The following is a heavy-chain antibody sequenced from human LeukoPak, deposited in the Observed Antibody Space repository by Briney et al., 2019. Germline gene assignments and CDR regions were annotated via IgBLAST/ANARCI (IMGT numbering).Heavy chain of an antibody. V-gene: IGHV4-59*01. Sequence: SETLSLTCTVSGGSISSYYWSWIRQPPGKGLEWIGYIYYSGSTNYNPSLKSRVTISVDTSENQFSLKLSSVTAADTAVYYCTRGGIQLWLYVLDYWGQGTLVTVSS. CDR1: GGSISSYY. D-gene: IGHD5-18*01. J-gene: IGHJ4*02. CDR2: IYYSGST. CDR3: TRGGIQLWLYVLDY.